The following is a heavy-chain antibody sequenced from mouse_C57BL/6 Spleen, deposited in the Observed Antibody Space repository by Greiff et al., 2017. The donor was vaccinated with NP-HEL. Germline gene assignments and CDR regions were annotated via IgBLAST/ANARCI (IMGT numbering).Heavy chain of an antibody. CDR1: GFTFSSYT. CDR2: ISGGGGNT. J-gene: IGHJ2*01. Sequence: EVHLVESGGGLVKPGGSLKLSCAASGFTFSSYTMSWVRQTPEKRLEWVATISGGGGNTYYPDSVKGRFTISRDNAKNTLYLQMSSLRSEDTALYYCARHPLYFDYWGQGTTLTVSS. CDR3: ARHPLYFDY. V-gene: IGHV5-9*01.